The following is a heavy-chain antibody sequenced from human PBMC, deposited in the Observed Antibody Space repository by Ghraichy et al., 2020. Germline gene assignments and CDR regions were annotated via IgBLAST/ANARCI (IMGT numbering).Heavy chain of an antibody. V-gene: IGHV4-34*01. J-gene: IGHJ4*02. Sequence: SETLALTCAVYGGSFSGYYWSWIRQPPGKGLEWIGEINHSGSTNYNPSLKSRVTISVDTSKNQFSLKLSSVTAADTAVYYCARGRYYYGSGSYYTRHHDYWGQGTLVTVSS. CDR3: ARGRYYYGSGSYYTRHHDY. CDR2: INHSGST. CDR1: GGSFSGYY. D-gene: IGHD3-10*01.